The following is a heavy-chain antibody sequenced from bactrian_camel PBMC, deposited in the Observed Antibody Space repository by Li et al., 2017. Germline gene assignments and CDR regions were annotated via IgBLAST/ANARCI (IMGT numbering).Heavy chain of an antibody. V-gene: IGHV3S60*01. Sequence: VQAGGSLTLSCAASGYTHDNICLAWFRQPPGNECEFVSAILTYGAAYYADAVKGRFTISHDSAENTMYLQMNSLKSEDTAVYYCAPDVVPGTVVAKYVCGQWGQGTQVTVS. CDR1: GYTHDNIC. CDR2: ILTYGAA. D-gene: IGHD6*01. J-gene: IGHJ4*01. CDR3: APDVVPGTVVAKYVCGQ.